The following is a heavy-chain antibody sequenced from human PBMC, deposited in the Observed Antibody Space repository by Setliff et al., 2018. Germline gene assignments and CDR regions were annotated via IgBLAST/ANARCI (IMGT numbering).Heavy chain of an antibody. V-gene: IGHV1-3*01. D-gene: IGHD3-22*01. Sequence: ASVKVSCKASGYTFTDYAMHWVRQAPGQRLEWMGWINPGNGNTKYSQKFQGRVTITRDTSASTAYMELSSLRSEDTAVYYCARDKGYDSSGYYFYYYYYMDVWAQGTLVTVSS. CDR3: ARDKGYDSSGYYFYYYYYMDV. CDR1: GYTFTDYA. J-gene: IGHJ6*03. CDR2: INPGNGNT.